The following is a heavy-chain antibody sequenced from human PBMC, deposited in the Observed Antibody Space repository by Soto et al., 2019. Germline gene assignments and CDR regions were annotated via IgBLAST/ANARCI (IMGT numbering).Heavy chain of an antibody. D-gene: IGHD4-4*01. CDR3: AKSSGDSWTTYFFDY. J-gene: IGHJ4*02. CDR1: GFTFSSYS. V-gene: IGHV3-23*01. Sequence: EVQLLESGGGSVQPGGSLMLSGAASGFTFSSYSLSWLRQAPGEGLEWGSGISGSGQTTHYKDSVKGRFTISRHNFRNTLYLQANSLRADDTAIYVCAKSSGDSWTTYFFDYWGQGALVTVSS. CDR2: ISGSGQTT.